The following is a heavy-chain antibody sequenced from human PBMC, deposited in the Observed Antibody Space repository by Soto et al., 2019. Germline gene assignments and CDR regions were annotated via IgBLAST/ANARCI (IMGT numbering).Heavy chain of an antibody. CDR3: AASYYDSSSFDI. CDR1: GFTFTSSA. V-gene: IGHV1-58*01. Sequence: SVKVSFKASGFTFTSSAVRWVRQARGQRLDWIGWIVVGSGNTNYAQKFQERVTITRDMSSSTAYMELSSLRSEDTAVYYCAASYYDSSSFDIRGQGTPVTVSS. CDR2: IVVGSGNT. J-gene: IGHJ3*02. D-gene: IGHD3-22*01.